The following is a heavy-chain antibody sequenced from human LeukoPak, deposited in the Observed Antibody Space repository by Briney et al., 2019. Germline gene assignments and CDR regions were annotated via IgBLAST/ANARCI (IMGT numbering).Heavy chain of an antibody. V-gene: IGHV3-48*02. D-gene: IGHD4-11*01. Sequence: PGGSLRLSCAASGFTFSSYSMNWVRQAPGKGLEWVSYISSGSDTIYYADSVRGRFTISRDNAKNSLYLQMNSLRDEDTAVHYCARDLYGNYAQDYWGQGTLVTVSS. CDR2: ISSGSDTI. CDR3: ARDLYGNYAQDY. CDR1: GFTFSSYS. J-gene: IGHJ4*02.